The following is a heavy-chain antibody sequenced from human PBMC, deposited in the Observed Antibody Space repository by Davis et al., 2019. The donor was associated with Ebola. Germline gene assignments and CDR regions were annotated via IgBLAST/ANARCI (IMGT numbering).Heavy chain of an antibody. D-gene: IGHD3-16*02. CDR3: AKLAFGGVIVIEFDY. V-gene: IGHV3-21*04. CDR2: ISSSSSYI. CDR1: GFTFSSYI. Sequence: PGGSLRLSCAASGFTFSSYIMNWVRQAPGKGLEWVSSISSSSSYIYYADSVKGRFTISRDNAKNSLYLQMNSLRAEDTAVYYCAKLAFGGVIVIEFDYWGQGTLVTVSS. J-gene: IGHJ4*02.